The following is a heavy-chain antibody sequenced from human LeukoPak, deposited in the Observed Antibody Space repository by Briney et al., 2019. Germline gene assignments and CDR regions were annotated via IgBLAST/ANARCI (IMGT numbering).Heavy chain of an antibody. V-gene: IGHV3-48*03. CDR1: GFTFSSYE. Sequence: PGGSLRLSCAASGFTFSSYEMNWVRQAPGKGLEWVSYISSSGSTIYYADSVKGRFTVSRDNAKNSLYLQMNSLRAEDTAVYYCARNLFWSGYSTQRNWFDPWGQGTLVTVSS. J-gene: IGHJ5*02. D-gene: IGHD3-3*01. CDR2: ISSSGSTI. CDR3: ARNLFWSGYSTQRNWFDP.